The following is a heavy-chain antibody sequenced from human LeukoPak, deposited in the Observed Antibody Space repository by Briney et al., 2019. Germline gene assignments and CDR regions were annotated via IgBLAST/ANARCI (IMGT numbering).Heavy chain of an antibody. CDR3: ATRPDADIGPLDF. CDR1: GFSFSSYA. V-gene: IGHV3-23*01. J-gene: IGHJ4*02. CDR2: ITASGHNT. D-gene: IGHD2-2*01. Sequence: GGSLRLSCAASGFSFSSYAMSWVRQAPGKGLEWVSSITASGHNTYYVDSVKGRFTISRDNSKNTLYLQMDSLRADETRVYYCATRPDADIGPLDFWGQGTLVTVSS.